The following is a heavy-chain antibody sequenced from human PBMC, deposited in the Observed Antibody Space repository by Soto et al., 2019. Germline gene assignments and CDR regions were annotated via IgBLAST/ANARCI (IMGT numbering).Heavy chain of an antibody. D-gene: IGHD3-22*01. CDR2: IYYSGST. J-gene: IGHJ4*02. V-gene: IGHV4-61*01. CDR1: GGSVTSGSYY. Sequence: SETLSLTCTVSGGSVTSGSYYWSWIRQPPGKGLEWIGYIYYSGSTNYNPSLKSRVTISVDTSKNQFSLKLSSVTAADTAVYYCARRRYYDSSGYYSEGFDYWGQGTLVTV. CDR3: ARRRYYDSSGYYSEGFDY.